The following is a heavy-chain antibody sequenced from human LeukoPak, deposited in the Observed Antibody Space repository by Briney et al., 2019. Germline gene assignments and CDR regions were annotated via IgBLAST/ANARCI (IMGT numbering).Heavy chain of an antibody. V-gene: IGHV3-53*01. CDR2: IYSGGST. J-gene: IGHJ4*02. CDR3: AREKGLTIFGVVTSYFDY. Sequence: GGSLRLSCAASGFTVSSNYMSWVRQAQGKGLEWVSVIYSGGSTYYADSVKGRFNISRDNSKNTLYLQMNSLRAEDTAVYYCAREKGLTIFGVVTSYFDYWGQGTLVTVSS. D-gene: IGHD3-3*01. CDR1: GFTVSSNY.